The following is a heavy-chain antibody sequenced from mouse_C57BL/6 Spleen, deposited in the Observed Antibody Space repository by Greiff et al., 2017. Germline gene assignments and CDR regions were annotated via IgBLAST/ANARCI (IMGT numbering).Heavy chain of an antibody. CDR3: ARLYGSRYAMDY. D-gene: IGHD1-1*01. Sequence: EVQRVESGGGLVKPGGSLKLSCAASGFTFSSYAMSWVRQTPEKRLEWVATISDGGSYTYYPDNVKGRFTISRDNAKNNLYLQMSHLKSEDTAMYYCARLYGSRYAMDYWGQGTSVTVSS. J-gene: IGHJ4*01. CDR2: ISDGGSYT. V-gene: IGHV5-4*01. CDR1: GFTFSSYA.